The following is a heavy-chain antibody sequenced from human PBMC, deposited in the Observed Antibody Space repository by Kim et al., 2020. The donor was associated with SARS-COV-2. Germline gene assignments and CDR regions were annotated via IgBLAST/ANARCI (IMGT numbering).Heavy chain of an antibody. CDR3: ARSVYGGSTSHAFDI. Sequence: QKFQGRVTMTRNTSISTAYMELSSLRSEDTAVYYCARSVYGGSTSHAFDIWGQGTMVTVSS. J-gene: IGHJ3*02. D-gene: IGHD2-2*01. V-gene: IGHV1-8*01.